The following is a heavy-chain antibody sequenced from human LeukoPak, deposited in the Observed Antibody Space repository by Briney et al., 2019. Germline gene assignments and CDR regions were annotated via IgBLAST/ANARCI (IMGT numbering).Heavy chain of an antibody. J-gene: IGHJ4*02. V-gene: IGHV3-23*01. CDR1: GFTFSSYA. D-gene: IGHD4-17*01. CDR3: AKGRLRSFPYYFDY. Sequence: GVSLRLSCAASGFTFSSYAMSWVRQAPGKGLEWVPAISGSGGSTYYADSVKGRFTISRDNSKNTLYLQMNSLRAEDTAVYYCAKGRLRSFPYYFDYWGQGTLVTVSS. CDR2: ISGSGGST.